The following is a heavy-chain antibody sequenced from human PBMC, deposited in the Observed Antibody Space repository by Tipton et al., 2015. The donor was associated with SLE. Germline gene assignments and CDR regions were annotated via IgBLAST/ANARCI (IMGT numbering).Heavy chain of an antibody. D-gene: IGHD3-10*01. J-gene: IGHJ4*02. V-gene: IGHV4-34*01. CDR3: ARPPLYYYGSGSYYNPHPFDY. CDR2: INHSGST. Sequence: TLSLTCAVYGGSFSGYYWSWIRQPPGKGLEGIGEINHSGSTNYNPSLKSRVTISVDTSKNQFSLKLRSVTAADTAVYYCARPPLYYYGSGSYYNPHPFDYWGQGTLVTVSS. CDR1: GGSFSGYY.